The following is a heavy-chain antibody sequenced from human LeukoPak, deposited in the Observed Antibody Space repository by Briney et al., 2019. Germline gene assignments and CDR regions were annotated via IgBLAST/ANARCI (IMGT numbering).Heavy chain of an antibody. D-gene: IGHD5-12*01. CDR1: GFTFDDYG. CDR3: ARVRSSGYDYGVDY. CDR2: INWNGGST. V-gene: IGHV3-20*04. Sequence: PGGSLRLSCAASGFTFDDYGMSWVRQAPGKGLEWVSGINWNGGSTGYADSVKGRFTISRDNAMNSLYLQMNSLRAEDTALYYCARVRSSGYDYGVDYWGQGTLVTVSS. J-gene: IGHJ4*02.